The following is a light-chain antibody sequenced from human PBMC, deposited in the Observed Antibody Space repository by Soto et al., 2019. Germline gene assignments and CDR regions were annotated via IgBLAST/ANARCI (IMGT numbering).Light chain of an antibody. CDR1: QSVSSY. Sequence: EIVLTQSPATQSLSPGERATLSCRASQSVSSYLAWYQQKPGQAPRLLIYDASNRATGIPARFSGSGSGTDFTLTINSLEPEDFAVYYCQQRSNWPITFGQGTRLEI. CDR3: QQRSNWPIT. J-gene: IGKJ5*01. CDR2: DAS. V-gene: IGKV3-11*01.